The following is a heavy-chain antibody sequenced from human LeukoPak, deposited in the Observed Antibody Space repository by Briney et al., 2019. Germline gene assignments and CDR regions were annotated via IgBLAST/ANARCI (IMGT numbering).Heavy chain of an antibody. Sequence: RGESLKISCKGSGYSFTSYWIGWVRQMPGKGLEWMGIIYPGDSDTRYSPSFQGQVTISADKSISTAYLQWSSLKASDTAMYYCARLPYGDYEVGAFDIWGQGTMVTVSS. CDR2: IYPGDSDT. CDR1: GYSFTSYW. J-gene: IGHJ3*02. V-gene: IGHV5-51*01. D-gene: IGHD4-17*01. CDR3: ARLPYGDYEVGAFDI.